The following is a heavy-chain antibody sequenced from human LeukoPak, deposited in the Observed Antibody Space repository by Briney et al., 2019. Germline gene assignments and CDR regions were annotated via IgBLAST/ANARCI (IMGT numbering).Heavy chain of an antibody. CDR1: DYSISSGYY. J-gene: IGHJ4*02. D-gene: IGHD6-19*01. CDR2: IYHSGIT. CDR3: ARFGSGWWYNDY. V-gene: IGHV4-38-2*02. Sequence: SETLSLTCIVSDYSISSGYYWGWVRQSPGKGLEWIGSIYHSGITYHNPSLKSRLTISIDTSKNQFSLKLSSVTAADTAVYYCARFGSGWWYNDYWGQGTLVTVSS.